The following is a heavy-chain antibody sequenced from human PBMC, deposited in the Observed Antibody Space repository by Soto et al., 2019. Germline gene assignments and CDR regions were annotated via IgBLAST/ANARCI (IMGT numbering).Heavy chain of an antibody. J-gene: IGHJ4*02. V-gene: IGHV3-73*02. Sequence: EVQLEESGGGLVQPGGSLKLSCAASGFAFSDSAMHWVRQASGKGLEWVGRIRSKANSYATAYAASVTGRFTISRDDSKNTAYLHLNSLKTEDTAVYYCTGQGGEDYEFWSGSYVYWGQGALVTVSS. D-gene: IGHD3-3*01. CDR3: TGQGGEDYEFWSGSYVY. CDR1: GFAFSDSA. CDR2: IRSKANSYAT.